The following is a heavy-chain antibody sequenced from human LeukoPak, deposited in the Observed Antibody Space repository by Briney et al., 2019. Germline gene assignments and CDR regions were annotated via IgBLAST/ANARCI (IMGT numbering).Heavy chain of an antibody. CDR3: ARLASGSYGPLTPFDY. CDR2: IYYSGST. J-gene: IGHJ4*02. V-gene: IGHV4-59*08. D-gene: IGHD1-26*01. Sequence: PSETLPLTRTVSGGSISSYYWSGIRQPPGKGLEWIGDIYYSGSTNYNPSLKSRVTISVDTSKNQFSLRLSAVTAADTAVYYSARLASGSYGPLTPFDYWGQGTLVSVSS. CDR1: GGSISSYY.